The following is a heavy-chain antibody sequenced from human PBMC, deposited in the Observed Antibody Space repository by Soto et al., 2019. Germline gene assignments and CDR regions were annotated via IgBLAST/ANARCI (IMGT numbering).Heavy chain of an antibody. V-gene: IGHV4-30-4*01. J-gene: IGHJ6*02. Sequence: QVQLQESGPGLVKPSQTLSLTCTVSGGSISSGDYYWSWIRQPPGKGLEWIGYIYYSGSTYYNPSLKSRVTISVDTFKNQFSLKLSSVTAADTAVYYCARWMSSARDDYGDFRDLGMDVWGQGTTVTVSS. CDR1: GGSISSGDYY. D-gene: IGHD4-17*01. CDR2: IYYSGST. CDR3: ARWMSSARDDYGDFRDLGMDV.